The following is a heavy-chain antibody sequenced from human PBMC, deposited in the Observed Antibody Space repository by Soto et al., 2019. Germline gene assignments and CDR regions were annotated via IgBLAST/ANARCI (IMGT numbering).Heavy chain of an antibody. CDR1: GYSFTSYW. CDR2: IYPGDSDT. D-gene: IGHD3-3*01. J-gene: IGHJ6*03. CDR3: ARQSHNNYDFWSGYYMDV. V-gene: IGHV5-51*01. Sequence: LGESLKISCKGSGYSFTSYWIGWVRQMPGKGLEWMGIIYPGDSDTRYSPSFQGQVTISASKSISTAYLQWSSLKASDTAMYYCARQSHNNYDFWSGYYMDVWGKGTTVTVSS.